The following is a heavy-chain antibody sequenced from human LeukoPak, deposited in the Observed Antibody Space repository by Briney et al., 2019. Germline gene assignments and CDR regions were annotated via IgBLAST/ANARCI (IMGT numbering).Heavy chain of an antibody. V-gene: IGHV4-4*07. D-gene: IGHD2-21*01. CDR2: VSKLGNT. CDR1: NDYISDYY. Sequence: SETLSLTCTVSNDYISDYYWSWIRQPAGQGLEWIGRVSKLGNTNYNPSLKSRVTMSVQTSKNQFSLKLNSVTAADTAVYYCARQGSDNYFDSWGLGTLVTVSS. CDR3: ARQGSDNYFDS. J-gene: IGHJ4*02.